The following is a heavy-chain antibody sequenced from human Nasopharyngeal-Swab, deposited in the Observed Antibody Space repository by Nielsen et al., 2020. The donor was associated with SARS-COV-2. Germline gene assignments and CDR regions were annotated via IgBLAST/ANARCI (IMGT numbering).Heavy chain of an antibody. CDR2: IYSGGST. J-gene: IGHJ4*02. Sequence: GESLKISCAASGFTFSSYAMSWVRQAPGKGLEWVSVIYSGGSTYYADSVKGRFTISRDNSKNTLYLQMNSLRAEDTAVYYCAKKDIVVVVAATVFDYWGQGTLVTVSS. V-gene: IGHV3-23*03. CDR3: AKKDIVVVVAATVFDY. CDR1: GFTFSSYA. D-gene: IGHD2-15*01.